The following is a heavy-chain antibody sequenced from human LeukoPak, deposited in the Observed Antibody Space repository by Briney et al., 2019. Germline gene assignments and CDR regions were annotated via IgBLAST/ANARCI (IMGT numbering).Heavy chain of an antibody. D-gene: IGHD3-10*01. Sequence: SETLSLTCTVSGGSISSSDYFWGWIRQPPGKGLEWIGSIYYSGSTYYNPSLNGRVTISVDTSKNQFSLKLSSVTAADTAVYYCARVPKAVSLGRSFDYWGQGTLVTVSS. CDR2: IYYSGST. CDR1: GGSISSSDYF. J-gene: IGHJ4*02. V-gene: IGHV4-39*07. CDR3: ARVPKAVSLGRSFDY.